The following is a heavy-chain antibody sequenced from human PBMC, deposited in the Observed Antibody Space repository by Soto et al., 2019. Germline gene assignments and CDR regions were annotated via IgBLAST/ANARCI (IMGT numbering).Heavy chain of an antibody. CDR1: GFTFSSYA. CDR2: VSGSGGST. J-gene: IGHJ2*01. V-gene: IGHV3-23*01. Sequence: GGSLRLSCGASGFTFSSYAMSWVRQAPGKGLEWVSAVSGSGGSTYYADSVKGRFTISRDNSKNTLDLQMNSLRAEDTAVYYCAKLNLQSPGRQLGSWYFDLWGRGTLVTVSS. CDR3: AKLNLQSPGRQLGSWYFDL. D-gene: IGHD6-6*01.